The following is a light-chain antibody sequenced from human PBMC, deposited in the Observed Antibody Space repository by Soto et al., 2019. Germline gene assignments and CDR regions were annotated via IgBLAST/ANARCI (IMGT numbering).Light chain of an antibody. Sequence: DIQMTQSPSTLSGSVGYRVTITCRASQTISSWLAWYQQKPGKAPKLLIYKASTLKSGVPSRFSGSGSGTEITLTISSLQPDDFATYYCQHYNSYSEAFGQGTKVE. CDR2: KAS. CDR1: QTISSW. CDR3: QHYNSYSEA. J-gene: IGKJ1*01. V-gene: IGKV1-5*03.